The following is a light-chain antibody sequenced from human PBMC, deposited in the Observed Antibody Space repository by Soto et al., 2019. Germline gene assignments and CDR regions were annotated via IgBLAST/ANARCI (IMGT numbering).Light chain of an antibody. Sequence: EIVMTQSPATLSVSPGERVTLSCRASESISRNLAWYQQKPGQAPRLLIYGASSRDTGVPARFRGGGSGTEFTLTISSLQSEDSAVFFCQQYMNWPPLTCGPGTKVDV. J-gene: IGKJ3*01. CDR3: QQYMNWPPLT. V-gene: IGKV3-15*01. CDR2: GAS. CDR1: ESISRN.